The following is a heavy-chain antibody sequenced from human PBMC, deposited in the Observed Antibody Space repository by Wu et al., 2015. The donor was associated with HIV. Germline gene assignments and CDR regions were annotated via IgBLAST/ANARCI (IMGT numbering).Heavy chain of an antibody. V-gene: IGHV1-2*02. CDR3: ARDFSGFYYYMDV. Sequence: QVQLVQSGPEVKNPGASVKVSCKASGYTFINDGINWVRQAPGQGLEWMGWINSKSGDTNYAQKFQGRVTMTRDTSISTAYMELSRLRSDDTAVYFCARDFSGFYYYMDVWGKGTTVTVSS. CDR2: INSKSGDT. D-gene: IGHD3-10*01. CDR1: GYTFINDG. J-gene: IGHJ6*03.